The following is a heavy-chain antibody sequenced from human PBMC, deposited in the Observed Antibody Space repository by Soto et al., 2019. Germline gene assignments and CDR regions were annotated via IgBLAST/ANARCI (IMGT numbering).Heavy chain of an antibody. CDR2: ISGTSTYI. CDR3: ASALVGSGRYDGCFGS. V-gene: IGHV3-21*01. J-gene: IGHJ4*01. Sequence: GGSLRLSCAASGFTFSRFTMNWVRQAPGKRLEWVSSISGTSTYIYYADSMKGRFTISRDNAKSSPYLQMNRLRAEDTPVYYCASALVGSGRYDGCFGSWGHGSRVTVSS. D-gene: IGHD3-10*01. CDR1: GFTFSRFT.